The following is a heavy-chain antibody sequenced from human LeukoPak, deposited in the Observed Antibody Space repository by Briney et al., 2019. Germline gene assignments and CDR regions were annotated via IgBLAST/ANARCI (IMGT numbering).Heavy chain of an antibody. Sequence: SETLSLTCAVYGGSFSGYYWNWIRQPAGKGLEWIGRMYSSGTTNYNPSLKSRVTISVDTSKNQFSLKLSSVTASDTAVYYCATSPVTTWWFDPWGQGTLVTVSS. CDR2: MYSSGTT. V-gene: IGHV4-59*10. J-gene: IGHJ5*02. CDR1: GGSFSGYY. D-gene: IGHD4-17*01. CDR3: ATSPVTTWWFDP.